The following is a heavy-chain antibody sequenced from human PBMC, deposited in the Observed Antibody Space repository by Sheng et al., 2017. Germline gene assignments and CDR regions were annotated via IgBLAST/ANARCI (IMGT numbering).Heavy chain of an antibody. CDR1: GFTLTFSIYS. CDR3: ARTGSGSTDTSHYFDY. CDR2: IDSSSSYI. J-gene: IGHJ4*02. V-gene: IGHV3-21*01. Sequence: EVQLVESGGGLVKPGGSLRLSCAASGFTLTFSIYSMNWVRQAPGKGLEWVSSIDSSSSYIYYADSLKGRFTISRDNAKNSLYLQMNSLRAEDTAVYYCARTGSGSTDTSHYFDYWGQGTLVTVSS. D-gene: IGHD3-10*01.